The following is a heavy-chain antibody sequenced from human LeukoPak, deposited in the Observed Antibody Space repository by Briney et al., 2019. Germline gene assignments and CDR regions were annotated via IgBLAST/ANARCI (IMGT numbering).Heavy chain of an antibody. CDR2: IYTSGST. D-gene: IGHD6-19*01. J-gene: IGHJ3*02. V-gene: IGHV4-39*07. Sequence: ASETLSLTCTVSGGSISSSSYYWGWIRQPPGKGLEWIGRIYTSGSTNYNPSLKSRVTMSVDTSKNQFSLKLSSVTAADTAVYYCARDWPSLMDSSGWYDAFDIWGQGTMVTVSS. CDR3: ARDWPSLMDSSGWYDAFDI. CDR1: GGSISSSSYY.